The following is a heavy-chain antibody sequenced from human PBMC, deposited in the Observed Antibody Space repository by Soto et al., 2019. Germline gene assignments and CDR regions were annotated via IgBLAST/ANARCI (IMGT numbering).Heavy chain of an antibody. CDR2: IIPIFGTA. V-gene: IGHV1-69*12. CDR1: GGTFSSYA. CDR3: ARAGGCSGGSCLNWFDP. D-gene: IGHD2-15*01. J-gene: IGHJ5*02. Sequence: QVQLVQSGAEVKKPGSSVKVSCKASGGTFSSYAISWVRQAPGQGLEWMGGIIPIFGTANYAQKFQGRVTITADESTSTAYMELSSLRSEDAAVYYCARAGGCSGGSCLNWFDPWGQGTLVTVSS.